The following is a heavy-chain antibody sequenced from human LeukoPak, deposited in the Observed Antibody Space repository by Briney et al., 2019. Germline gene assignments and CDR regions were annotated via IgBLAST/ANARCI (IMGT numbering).Heavy chain of an antibody. CDR1: GYSFTSHY. CDR2: INPSGSST. V-gene: IGHV1-46*01. D-gene: IGHD6-13*01. J-gene: IGHJ6*03. Sequence: ASVKVSCKASGYSFTSHYMHWVRQAPGQGLEWLGLINPSGSSTLYAQKFQGRVTMTRDMSTTTDYMELSSLRSEDTAVYYCARDQSSSWSSYYYMDVWAKGTTVTVSS. CDR3: ARDQSSSWSSYYYMDV.